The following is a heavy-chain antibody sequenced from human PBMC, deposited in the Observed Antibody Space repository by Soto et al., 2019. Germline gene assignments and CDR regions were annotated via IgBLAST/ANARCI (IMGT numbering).Heavy chain of an antibody. D-gene: IGHD3-22*01. V-gene: IGHV3-64D*06. CDR2: IGTNGGST. CDR1: GFTFSNYA. Sequence: GGSLRLSCSASGFTFSNYALHWVRQAPGKGLEYVSSIGTNGGSTFYAESVKGRFTISRDNSKNTLYLQMRSLGPEDTAVYYCVKPPAYYIDSYAYYPVWGQGTLVTVSS. J-gene: IGHJ4*02. CDR3: VKPPAYYIDSYAYYPV.